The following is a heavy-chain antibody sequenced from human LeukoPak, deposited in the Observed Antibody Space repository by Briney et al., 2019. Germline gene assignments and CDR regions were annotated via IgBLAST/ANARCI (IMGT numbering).Heavy chain of an antibody. Sequence: PGGSLRLSCAASGFTFDRHAMSWVRQAPGGRLEWVSGITGNGVETFYADPVKGRFTISRDNSKNTLYLQMNSLRAEDTAVYYCARDAFPDGFDMWGQGTMVTVSS. CDR3: ARDAFPDGFDM. CDR2: ITGNGVET. CDR1: GFTFDRHA. D-gene: IGHD2-21*01. V-gene: IGHV3-23*01. J-gene: IGHJ3*02.